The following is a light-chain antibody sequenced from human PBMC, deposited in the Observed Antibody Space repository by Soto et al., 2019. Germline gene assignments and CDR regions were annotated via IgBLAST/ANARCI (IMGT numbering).Light chain of an antibody. Sequence: EIVLTQSPATLSLSPGERATLSCGASQSVSSSHLAWYQQKPGLAPRLLIYDASRRTTGIPDRFSGSGSGTDFTLTISRLEPEDFVVYYCQQYGSSPFTFGPGTKVDIK. J-gene: IGKJ3*01. V-gene: IGKV3D-20*01. CDR3: QQYGSSPFT. CDR1: QSVSSSH. CDR2: DAS.